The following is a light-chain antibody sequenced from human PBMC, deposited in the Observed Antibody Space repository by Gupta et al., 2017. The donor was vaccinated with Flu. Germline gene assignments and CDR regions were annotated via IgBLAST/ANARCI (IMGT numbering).Light chain of an antibody. CDR3: QQDGSSPYT. V-gene: IGKV3-20*01. CDR1: QSVRSSY. J-gene: IGKJ2*01. Sequence: DIVLTQSPGTLSLSPGERATLSCRARQSVRSSYLAWYQQKPGQSPRLLIYGASSRATGIPDRFSGSGSGTDFTLTISRLEPEDFAVYYCQQDGSSPYTFGPGTKLEI. CDR2: GAS.